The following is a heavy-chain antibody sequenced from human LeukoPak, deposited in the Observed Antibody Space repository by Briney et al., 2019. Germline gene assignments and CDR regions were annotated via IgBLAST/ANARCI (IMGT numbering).Heavy chain of an antibody. CDR3: ARHGRYTAIEYFDY. CDR1: GYNFTNYW. CDR2: IDPSDSYT. Sequence: GESLQISCKGSGYNFTNYWISWVHQLPGKGLEWMGRIDPSDSYTNYSPSFQGHVTISTDKSISTAYLQWNSLKASDPAMYYCARHGRYTAIEYFDYWGQGTLVTVSS. D-gene: IGHD5-18*01. J-gene: IGHJ4*02. V-gene: IGHV5-10-1*01.